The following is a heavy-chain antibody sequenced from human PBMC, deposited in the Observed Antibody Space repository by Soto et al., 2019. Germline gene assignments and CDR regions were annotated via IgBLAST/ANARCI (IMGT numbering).Heavy chain of an antibody. Sequence: EVQVVESGGGLVQPGGSLRLSCAASGFIFSNYWMSWVRQAPGKGLEWVANIKQDGSEKHYVDSVKGRFTISRDNADNSQYLQMNSLRAEDTAVYYCAKNNLYCSSTNCFVFDYWGQGTLVTVSS. V-gene: IGHV3-7*01. D-gene: IGHD2-2*01. J-gene: IGHJ4*02. CDR3: AKNNLYCSSTNCFVFDY. CDR2: IKQDGSEK. CDR1: GFIFSNYW.